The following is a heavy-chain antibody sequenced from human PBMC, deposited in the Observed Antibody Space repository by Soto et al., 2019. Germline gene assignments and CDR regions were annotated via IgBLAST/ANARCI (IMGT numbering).Heavy chain of an antibody. D-gene: IGHD6-13*01. CDR2: INAGNGNT. Sequence: ASVKVSCKASGYTFTSYAMHWVRQAPGQRLEWMGWINAGNGNTKYSQKFQGRVTITRDTSASTAYMELSSLRSEDTAVYYCARASSVIAEGCVCYYWGQGTLVTVSS. CDR3: ARASSVIAEGCVCYY. V-gene: IGHV1-3*01. J-gene: IGHJ4*02. CDR1: GYTFTSYA.